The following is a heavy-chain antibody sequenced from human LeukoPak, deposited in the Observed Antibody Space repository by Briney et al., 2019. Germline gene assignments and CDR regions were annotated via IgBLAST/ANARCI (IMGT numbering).Heavy chain of an antibody. CDR2: ISYDGSNK. Sequence: PGGSLRLSCATSGFTFSIYGMHWVRQAPGKGLEWVAVISYDGSNKYYADSVKGRFTISRDNSKNTLYLQMNNLRPEDAAVYYCANLPLWGQGTLVTVSS. CDR1: GFTFSIYG. CDR3: ANLPL. J-gene: IGHJ4*02. V-gene: IGHV3-30*18.